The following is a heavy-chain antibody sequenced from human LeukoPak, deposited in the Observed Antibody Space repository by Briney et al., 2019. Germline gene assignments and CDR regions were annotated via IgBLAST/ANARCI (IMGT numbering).Heavy chain of an antibody. J-gene: IGHJ4*02. CDR3: ARGLFTAAGASFFDY. CDR2: IRSGGSYI. D-gene: IGHD6-13*01. V-gene: IGHV3-21*01. Sequence: GGSLRLSCAASGFSFSSISMSWVRQAPGKGLEWVSRIRSGGSYIYYADSVKGRFTISRDNARNSLYLQMNSLRAEDTAVYYCARGLFTAAGASFFDYWGQGTLVHVSS. CDR1: GFSFSSIS.